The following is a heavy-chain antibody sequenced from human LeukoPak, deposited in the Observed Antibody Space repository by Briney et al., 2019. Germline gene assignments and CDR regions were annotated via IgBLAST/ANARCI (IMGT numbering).Heavy chain of an antibody. CDR3: ARAKRETYYYDSSGYYVFDY. CDR1: GFTFSSYS. D-gene: IGHD3-22*01. J-gene: IGHJ4*02. V-gene: IGHV3-21*01. Sequence: GGSLRLSCAASGFTFSSYSMNWVRQAPGKGLEWVSSISSSSSYIYYADSVKGRFTISRDNAKNSLYLQMNSLRAEDTAVYYCARAKRETYYYDSSGYYVFDYWGQGTLVTVSS. CDR2: ISSSSSYI.